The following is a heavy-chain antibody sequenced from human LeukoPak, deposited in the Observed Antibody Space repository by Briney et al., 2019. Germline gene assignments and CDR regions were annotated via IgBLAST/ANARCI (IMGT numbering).Heavy chain of an antibody. D-gene: IGHD3-3*01. Sequence: PSETLSLTCAVYGGSFSGYYWSWIRQPPGKGLEWIGEINHSGSTNYNPSLKSRVTISVDTSKNQFSLKLSSVTAADTAVYYCARGYPYYDFWSGYPRFDYWGQGTLVTVSS. CDR3: ARGYPYYDFWSGYPRFDY. CDR1: GGSFSGYY. CDR2: INHSGST. J-gene: IGHJ4*02. V-gene: IGHV4-34*01.